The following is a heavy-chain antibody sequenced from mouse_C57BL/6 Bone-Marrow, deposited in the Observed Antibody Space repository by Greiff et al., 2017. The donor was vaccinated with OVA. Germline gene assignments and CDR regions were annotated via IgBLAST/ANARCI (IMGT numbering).Heavy chain of an antibody. Sequence: VQLQQPGAELVKPGASVKVSCKASGYTFTSYWMHWVKQRPGQGLEWIGRIHPSDSDTNYNQKFKGKATLTVDKSSSTAYMQLSSPTSEDSAVYYCAIAYYYGTSSYWGQGTLVTVSA. CDR2: IHPSDSDT. V-gene: IGHV1-74*01. J-gene: IGHJ3*01. CDR3: AIAYYYGTSSY. CDR1: GYTFTSYW. D-gene: IGHD1-1*01.